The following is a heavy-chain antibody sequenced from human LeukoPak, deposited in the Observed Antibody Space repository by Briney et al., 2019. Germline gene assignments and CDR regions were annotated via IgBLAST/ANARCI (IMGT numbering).Heavy chain of an antibody. CDR1: GYTFTGYY. J-gene: IGHJ4*02. CDR2: IIPIFGTA. D-gene: IGHD6-6*01. V-gene: IGHV1-69*05. Sequence: SVKVSCKASGYTFTGYYMYWVRQAPGQGLEWMGGIIPIFGTANYAQKFQGRVTITTDESTSTAYMELSSLRSEDTAVYYCAREGIAARPWGYFDYWGQGTLVTVSS. CDR3: AREGIAARPWGYFDY.